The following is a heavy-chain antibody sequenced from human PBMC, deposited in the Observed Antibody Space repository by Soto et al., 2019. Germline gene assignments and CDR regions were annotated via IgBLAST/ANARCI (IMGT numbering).Heavy chain of an antibody. CDR3: ARGFWSGLEPHSSYYGMDV. J-gene: IGHJ6*02. Sequence: SRTLCLTCAMSGDSVSRDSAAGNWVRQSPGRGLEWGGSTYYRSKWYNDYAVCVKSRLTINPGTSQNQFSMQLNSVTPEDTAVYYCARGFWSGLEPHSSYYGMDVWGQGTTVPVS. V-gene: IGHV6-1*01. CDR2: TYYRSKWYN. D-gene: IGHD1-1*01. CDR1: GDSVSRDSAA.